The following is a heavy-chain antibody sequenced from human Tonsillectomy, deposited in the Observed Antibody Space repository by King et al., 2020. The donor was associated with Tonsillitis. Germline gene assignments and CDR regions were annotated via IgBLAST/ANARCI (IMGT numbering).Heavy chain of an antibody. CDR3: ARLGGVRDSDYGGGFDY. D-gene: IGHD4-17*01. CDR2: IYYSGST. Sequence: QLQESGPGLVKPSETLSLACTVSGDSISSSTYYWGGIRQPPGKGLGWIGRIYYSGSTYYNPSLKSRVTISVDTSKNQFSLKLSSVTAADTAVYYCARLGGVRDSDYGGGFDYWGQGTLVTVSS. J-gene: IGHJ4*02. CDR1: GDSISSSTYY. V-gene: IGHV4-39*01.